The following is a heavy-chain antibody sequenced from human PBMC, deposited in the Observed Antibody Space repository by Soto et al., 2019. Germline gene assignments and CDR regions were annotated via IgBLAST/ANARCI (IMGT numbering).Heavy chain of an antibody. D-gene: IGHD6-13*01. CDR3: ARERDSYSDPWPELVY. J-gene: IGHJ4*02. V-gene: IGHV3-13*01. CDR2: IATSGAT. Sequence: PGGSLRLSCAASGFTFSSYDMHWVRQTPGKGLEWVSAIATSGATFYAGSVKGRFTISRENDKNSSYLQMNSLRAEDTAVYFCARERDSYSDPWPELVYWGQGTLVTVSS. CDR1: GFTFSSYD.